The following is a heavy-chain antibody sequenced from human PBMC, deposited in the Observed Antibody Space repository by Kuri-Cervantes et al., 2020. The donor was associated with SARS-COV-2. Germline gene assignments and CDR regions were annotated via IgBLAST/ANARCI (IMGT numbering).Heavy chain of an antibody. CDR1: GFRFEDYA. V-gene: IGHV3-9*01. Sequence: SLKISCAASGFRFEDYAMYWVRQGPGKGLEWVSGISWSSANIGYADSVKGRFTISRDNAKKTLYLQMNSLRTEDTALYYCAKATRIYCSGGSCYYYYYGMDVWGQGTTVTVSS. CDR3: AKATRIYCSGGSCYYYYYGMDV. J-gene: IGHJ6*02. D-gene: IGHD2-15*01. CDR2: ISWSSANI.